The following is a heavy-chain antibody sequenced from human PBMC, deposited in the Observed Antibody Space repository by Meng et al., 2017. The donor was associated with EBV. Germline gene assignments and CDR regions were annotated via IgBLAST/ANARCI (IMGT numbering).Heavy chain of an antibody. CDR1: GYTFTGYY. D-gene: IGHD6-19*01. V-gene: IGHV1-2*06. Sequence: QLQLVQAGAEVKTPGASVKVSCKASGYTFTGYYMHWVRQAPGQGLEWMGRINPNSGGTNYAQKFQGRVTMTRDTSISTAYMELSRLRSDDAAVYYCARSRSSPDVPLDYWGQGTLVTVSS. J-gene: IGHJ4*02. CDR2: INPNSGGT. CDR3: ARSRSSPDVPLDY.